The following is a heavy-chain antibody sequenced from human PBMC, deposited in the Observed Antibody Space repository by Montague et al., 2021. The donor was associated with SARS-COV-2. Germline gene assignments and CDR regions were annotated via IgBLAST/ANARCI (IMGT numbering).Heavy chain of an antibody. CDR3: ARDGHRRLSIEGRFDP. CDR1: GFTFRSYA. D-gene: IGHD6-6*01. V-gene: IGHV3-30*04. Sequence: SLRLSCAASGFTFRSYAMHWVRQTPGKELEWVASISDDGTNKFYVDSVKGRFTISRDNSKNSLYLQMNSLRADDTAVYYCARDGHRRLSIEGRFDPWGQGTLVTVSS. J-gene: IGHJ5*02. CDR2: ISDDGTNK.